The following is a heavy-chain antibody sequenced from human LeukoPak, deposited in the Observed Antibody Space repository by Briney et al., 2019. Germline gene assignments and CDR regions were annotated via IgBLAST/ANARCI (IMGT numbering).Heavy chain of an antibody. CDR2: IYHSGST. CDR3: ARERYGSGRDAFDI. D-gene: IGHD3-10*01. J-gene: IGHJ3*02. Sequence: SETLSLTCAASGGSISSSNWWSWVRQPPGKGLEWIGEIYHSGSTNYNPSLKSRVTISVDKSKNQFSLKLSSVTAADTAVYYCARERYGSGRDAFDIWGQGTMVTVSS. CDR1: GGSISSSNW. V-gene: IGHV4-4*02.